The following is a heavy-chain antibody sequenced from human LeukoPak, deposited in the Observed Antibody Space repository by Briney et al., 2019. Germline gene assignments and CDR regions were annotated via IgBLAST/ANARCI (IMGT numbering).Heavy chain of an antibody. CDR2: ISGDGART. CDR1: GFTFSSYV. D-gene: IGHD3-3*01. Sequence: PGGSLRLSGSASGFTFSSYVMHWVRQAPGKGLEYVSGISGDGARTYFADSVKGRFTISRDNSKNTLYVQMTSLRTEDTAVYYCVFQVQGVVQWGQGTLVTVSS. J-gene: IGHJ4*02. V-gene: IGHV3-64*05. CDR3: VFQVQGVVQ.